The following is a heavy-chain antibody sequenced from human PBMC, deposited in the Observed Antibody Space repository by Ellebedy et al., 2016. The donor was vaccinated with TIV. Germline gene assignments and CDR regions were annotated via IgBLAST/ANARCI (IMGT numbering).Heavy chain of an antibody. J-gene: IGHJ4*02. Sequence: PGGSLRLSCAASGFTFSSHAMAWVRQAPGKGLEFVSLISVRGGRTYYGNSVKGRFTISRDNSKNTLVLQMNSLRVEDTALYYCARDYAYDSGQYALDYWGQGALVTVSS. CDR3: ARDYAYDSGQYALDY. D-gene: IGHD3-16*01. CDR1: GFTFSSHA. CDR2: ISVRGGRT. V-gene: IGHV3-23*01.